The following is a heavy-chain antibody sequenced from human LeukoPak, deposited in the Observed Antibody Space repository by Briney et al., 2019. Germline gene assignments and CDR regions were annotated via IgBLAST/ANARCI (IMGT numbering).Heavy chain of an antibody. V-gene: IGHV3-30*18. CDR2: ISYDGNNK. CDR3: AKFGKAVAAADY. J-gene: IGHJ4*02. Sequence: GRSLRLCCAASGFTFSSYGMHWVRQAPGKGLEWVAVISYDGNNKYYADSVKGRFTISRDNSKNTLYLQMNSLRAEDTAEYYCAKFGKAVAAADYWGQGTLVTVSS. D-gene: IGHD6-19*01. CDR1: GFTFSSYG.